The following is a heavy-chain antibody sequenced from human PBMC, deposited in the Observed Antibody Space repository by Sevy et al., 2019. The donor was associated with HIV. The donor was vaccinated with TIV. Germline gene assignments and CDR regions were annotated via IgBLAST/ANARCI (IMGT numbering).Heavy chain of an antibody. D-gene: IGHD5-18*01. V-gene: IGHV1-69*13. J-gene: IGHJ4*02. CDR2: VIPIFGTA. CDR1: GGTFSSYA. Sequence: ASVKVSCKASGGTFSSYAISWVRQAPGQGLEWMGGVIPIFGTANYAQKFQGRVTITADDSTSTAYMELSSLRSEDTAVYYCARVRGGYSYGPFDYWGQGTLVTVSS. CDR3: ARVRGGYSYGPFDY.